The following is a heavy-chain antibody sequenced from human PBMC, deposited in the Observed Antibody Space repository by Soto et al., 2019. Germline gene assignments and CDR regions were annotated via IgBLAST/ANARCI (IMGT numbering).Heavy chain of an antibody. Sequence: ASVKVSCKASGGTFSSYAISWVRQAPGQGLEWMGGIIPIFGTANYAQKFQGRVTITADKSTSTAYMELSSLRSEDTAVYYCARDRGSQYSSSWYEWYYYYGMDVWGQGTTVTFS. D-gene: IGHD6-13*01. J-gene: IGHJ6*02. V-gene: IGHV1-69*06. CDR2: IIPIFGTA. CDR3: ARDRGSQYSSSWYEWYYYYGMDV. CDR1: GGTFSSYA.